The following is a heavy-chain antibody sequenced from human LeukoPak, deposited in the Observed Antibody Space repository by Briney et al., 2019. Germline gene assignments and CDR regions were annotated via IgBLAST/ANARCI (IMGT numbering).Heavy chain of an antibody. J-gene: IGHJ4*02. CDR2: ISADGGST. Sequence: LGGSLRLSCVASGLYFDDSAMHWVRQAPGKGLEWVSLISADGGSTFSADSVKGRFSISRDNSKNSLYLQMNSLRSEDTAMYYCAKESGKFDYWGQGTLVTVSS. V-gene: IGHV3-43*02. CDR1: GLYFDDSA. CDR3: AKESGKFDY.